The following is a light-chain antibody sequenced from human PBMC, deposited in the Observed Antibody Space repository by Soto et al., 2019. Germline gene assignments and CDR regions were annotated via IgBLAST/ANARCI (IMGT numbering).Light chain of an antibody. CDR3: QQYNTWPPYT. CDR2: GAS. CDR1: QTVGNN. V-gene: IGKV3-15*01. J-gene: IGKJ2*01. Sequence: EIVMTHSPATLSVSPWEVANLSCRSSQTVGNNLAWYQQKPGQAPRLLIYGASTRATGVPARFSGSGSGAEFTLTISSLQSEDFAVYYCQQYNTWPPYTFGQGTKVDIK.